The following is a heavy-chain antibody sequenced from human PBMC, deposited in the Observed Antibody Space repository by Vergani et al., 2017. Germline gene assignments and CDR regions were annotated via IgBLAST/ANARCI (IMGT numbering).Heavy chain of an antibody. CDR1: GFTFNIYA. Sequence: VQLVESGGGVVQPGRSLRLSCAASGFTFNIYAMSWVRQAPGKGLEWVSTITYNGGRTYYADSVTGRFTISRDNSKNTLYLQMNSLRAEDTAVYYCAKDTPPIVVVPAAPHDAFDIWGQGTMVTVSS. V-gene: IGHV3-23*04. CDR3: AKDTPPIVVVPAAPHDAFDI. J-gene: IGHJ3*02. D-gene: IGHD2-2*01. CDR2: ITYNGGRT.